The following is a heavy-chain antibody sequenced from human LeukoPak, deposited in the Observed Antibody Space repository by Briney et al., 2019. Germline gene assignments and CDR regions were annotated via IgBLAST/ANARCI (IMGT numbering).Heavy chain of an antibody. D-gene: IGHD6-13*01. Sequence: SGTLSLTCAVSGGSISSSNWWSWVRQPPEKGLEWIGEIYHSGSTNYNPSLKSRVTISVDKSKNQFSLKLSSVTAADTAVYYCARAAGIAAAGTGGLFDYWGQGTLVTVSS. CDR1: GGSISSSNW. J-gene: IGHJ4*02. CDR2: IYHSGST. V-gene: IGHV4-4*02. CDR3: ARAAGIAAAGTGGLFDY.